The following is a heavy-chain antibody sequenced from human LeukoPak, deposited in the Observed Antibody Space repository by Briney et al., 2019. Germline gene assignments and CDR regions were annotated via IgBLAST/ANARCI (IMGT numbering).Heavy chain of an antibody. CDR3: ARGRMWYSSGWYYFDY. V-gene: IGHV4-34*01. Sequence: SETLSLTCTVYGGSFSGYYWSWIRQPPGKGLEWIGEINHSGSTNYNPSLKSRVTVSVDTSKNQFSLKLSSVTAADTAVYYCARGRMWYSSGWYYFDYWGQGTLVTVSS. J-gene: IGHJ4*02. D-gene: IGHD6-19*01. CDR1: GGSFSGYY. CDR2: INHSGST.